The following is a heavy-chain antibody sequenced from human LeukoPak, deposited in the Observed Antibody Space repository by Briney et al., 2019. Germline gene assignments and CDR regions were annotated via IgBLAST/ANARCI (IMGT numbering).Heavy chain of an antibody. D-gene: IGHD2-21*02. CDR1: GFNFANHA. V-gene: IGHV3-23*01. J-gene: IGHJ4*02. CDR2: ISGGGDIT. CDR3: VREDTPATANY. Sequence: GGSLRLSCAASGFNFANHAMSWVRQTPGKGLEWVSAISGGGDITYYADSVTGRFTISRDNSKDTLFLQMHSLRPGDRAVYYCVREDTPATANYWGQGTLVTISS.